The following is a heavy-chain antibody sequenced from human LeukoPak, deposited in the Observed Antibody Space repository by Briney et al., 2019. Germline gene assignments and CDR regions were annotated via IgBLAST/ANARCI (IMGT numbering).Heavy chain of an antibody. J-gene: IGHJ4*02. CDR3: ASQVDKLGDYFDY. CDR1: GGTFSSYA. CDR2: IIPIFGTA. V-gene: IGHV1-69*05. Sequence: GASVKVSCKASGGTFSSYAISWVRQAPGQGLEWMGRIIPIFGTANYAQKFQGRVTITTDESTSTAYMELSSLRSEDTAVYYCASQVDKLGDYFDYWGQGTLVTVSS. D-gene: IGHD7-27*01.